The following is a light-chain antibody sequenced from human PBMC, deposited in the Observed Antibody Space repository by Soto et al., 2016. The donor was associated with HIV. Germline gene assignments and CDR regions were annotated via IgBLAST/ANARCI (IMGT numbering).Light chain of an antibody. CDR2: DDS. CDR1: NIGSRS. J-gene: IGLJ2*01. Sequence: SYELIQPPSVSVAPGKTARITCGGNNIGSRSVHWYQQKPGQAPVVVVYDDSDRPSGIPERLSGSNSGNTATLSISRVEAGDEADYYCQVWDSSSDHVVFGGGTKLTVL. CDR3: QVWDSSSDHVV. V-gene: IGLV3-21*03.